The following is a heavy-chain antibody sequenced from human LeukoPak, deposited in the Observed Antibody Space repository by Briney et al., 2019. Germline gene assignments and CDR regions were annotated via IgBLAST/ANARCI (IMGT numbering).Heavy chain of an antibody. Sequence: ASVKVSCKASGYTLTGYYMHWVRQAPGQGLEWMGWINPNSGGTNYAQKFKGRVTMTRDTSISTAYMELSRLRSDDTAVYYCARDVGYCTNGVCYIKENWGQGTLVTVSS. V-gene: IGHV1-2*02. CDR2: INPNSGGT. J-gene: IGHJ4*02. D-gene: IGHD2-8*01. CDR1: GYTLTGYY. CDR3: ARDVGYCTNGVCYIKEN.